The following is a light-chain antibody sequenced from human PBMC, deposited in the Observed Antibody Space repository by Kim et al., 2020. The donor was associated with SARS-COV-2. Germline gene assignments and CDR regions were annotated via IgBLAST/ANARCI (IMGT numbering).Light chain of an antibody. CDR3: QQYNNWPPGRT. J-gene: IGKJ1*01. CDR2: GAS. Sequence: PGERATLSCRARQSVSSNLAWYQQKPGQAPRLLIYGASTRATGIPARFSGSGSGTEFTLTISSLQSEDFAVYYCQQYNNWPPGRTFGQGTKVDIK. V-gene: IGKV3-15*01. CDR1: QSVSSN.